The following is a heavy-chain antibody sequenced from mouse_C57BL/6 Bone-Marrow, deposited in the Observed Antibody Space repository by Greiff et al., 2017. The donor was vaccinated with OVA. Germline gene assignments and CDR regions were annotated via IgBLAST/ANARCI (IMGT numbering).Heavy chain of an antibody. Sequence: VHVKQSGAELVRPGASVKLSCTASGFNIKDDYMHWVKQRPEQGLEWIGWIDPENGDTEYASKFQGKATITADTSSNTAYLQLSSLTSEDTAVYYCTRYDYGAWFAYWGQGTLVTVSA. V-gene: IGHV14-4*01. CDR2: IDPENGDT. CDR3: TRYDYGAWFAY. J-gene: IGHJ3*01. CDR1: GFNIKDDY. D-gene: IGHD2-4*01.